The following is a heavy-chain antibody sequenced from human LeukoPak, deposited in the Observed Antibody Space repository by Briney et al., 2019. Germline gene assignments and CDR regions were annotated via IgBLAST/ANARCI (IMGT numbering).Heavy chain of an antibody. CDR3: ARDTLGEGEDANYAVYYFDY. D-gene: IGHD4/OR15-4a*01. CDR2: ISGSGGST. Sequence: GGTLRLSCAASGFTFSIYGMSWVRQAPGKGLEWVSGISGSGGSTYYADSVKGRFTISRDNSKNTLYLQMNSLRADDTAVYYCARDTLGEGEDANYAVYYFDYWGQGTVVTVSS. CDR1: GFTFSIYG. V-gene: IGHV3-23*01. J-gene: IGHJ4*02.